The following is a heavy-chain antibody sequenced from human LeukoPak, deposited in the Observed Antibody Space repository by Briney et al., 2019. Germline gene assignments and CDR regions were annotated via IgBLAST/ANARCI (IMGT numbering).Heavy chain of an antibody. J-gene: IGHJ4*02. CDR3: GPKSY. V-gene: IGHV3-7*01. Sequence: GGSLRLSCAASGFMFSNYWMSWGRQAPGKGLEWVANIKPDGSQKYYVDSVKGRFTISRDNAKNSLSLQMNSLRAEDTAVYYCGPKSYWGQGTLVTVSS. CDR2: IKPDGSQK. CDR1: GFMFSNYW.